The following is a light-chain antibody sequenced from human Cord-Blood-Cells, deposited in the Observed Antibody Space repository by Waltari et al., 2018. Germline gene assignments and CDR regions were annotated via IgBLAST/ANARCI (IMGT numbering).Light chain of an antibody. V-gene: IGLV2-14*01. Sequence: QSALTQPAPGSGSPGQSLTIYCTGTSSDVGGYTYVYWYQQHPGQTPNLMIYEFSNRPSGVSNRFSGSKSGNTASLTISGLQAEDEADYYCSSYTSSSTYVFGTGTKVTVL. CDR3: SSYTSSSTYV. J-gene: IGLJ1*01. CDR2: EFS. CDR1: SSDVGGYTY.